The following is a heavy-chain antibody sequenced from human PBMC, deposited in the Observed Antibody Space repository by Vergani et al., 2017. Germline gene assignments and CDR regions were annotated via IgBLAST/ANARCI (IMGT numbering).Heavy chain of an antibody. V-gene: IGHV3-33*01. CDR3: ARDWGGDPDAFDI. CDR2: IWYDGSNK. Sequence: QLVESGGGVVQPGRSLRLSCAASGFTFSSYGMHWVRQAPGKGLEWVAVIWYDGSNKYYADSVKGRFTISRDNSKNTLYLQMNSLRAEDTAVYYCARDWGGDPDAFDIWGQGTMVTVSS. CDR1: GFTFSSYG. D-gene: IGHD2-21*01. J-gene: IGHJ3*02.